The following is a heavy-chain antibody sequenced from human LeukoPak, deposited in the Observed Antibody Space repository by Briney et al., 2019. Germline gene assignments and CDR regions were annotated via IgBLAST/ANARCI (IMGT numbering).Heavy chain of an antibody. D-gene: IGHD3-3*01. J-gene: IGHJ3*02. V-gene: IGHV4-4*07. CDR1: GGSISSYY. Sequence: SETLSLTCTVSGGSISSYYWSWIRQPAGKGLEWIGRIYTSGGTNYNPSLKSRVTMSVDTSKNQFSLKLSSVTAADTAVYYCARDLEYYDFWSGYYPGAFDIWGQGTMVTVSS. CDR3: ARDLEYYDFWSGYYPGAFDI. CDR2: IYTSGGT.